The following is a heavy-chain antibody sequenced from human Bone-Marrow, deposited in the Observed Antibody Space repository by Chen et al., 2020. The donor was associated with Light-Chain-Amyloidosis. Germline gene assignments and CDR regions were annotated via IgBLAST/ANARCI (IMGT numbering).Heavy chain of an antibody. J-gene: IGHJ4*02. CDR3: ARDWYDYVWGSYRYPFDY. CDR2: IYNSGST. Sequence: QVQLQESGPGLVKPSETLSLTCTVSGDSFSNYYWSWIRQPPGKPLEWIGYIYNSGSTHYNFSLKSRVTFSVDTSKNQFSLKLSSVTAADTAVYYCARDWYDYVWGSYRYPFDYWGQGTLVTVSS. CDR1: GDSFSNYY. D-gene: IGHD3-16*02. V-gene: IGHV4-59*12.